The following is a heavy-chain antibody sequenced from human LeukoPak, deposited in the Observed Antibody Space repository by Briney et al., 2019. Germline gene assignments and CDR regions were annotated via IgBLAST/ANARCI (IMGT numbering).Heavy chain of an antibody. CDR3: ARDLDYDFRSGYYYYYYYMDV. CDR1: GFTFSSYW. CDR2: IKQDGSEK. D-gene: IGHD3-3*01. Sequence: GGSLRLSCAASGFTFSSYWMSWVRQAPGKGLEWVANIKQDGSEKYYVDSVKGRFTISRDNAKNSLYLQMNSLRAEDTAVYYCARDLDYDFRSGYYYYYYYMDVWGKGTTVTVSS. V-gene: IGHV3-7*01. J-gene: IGHJ6*03.